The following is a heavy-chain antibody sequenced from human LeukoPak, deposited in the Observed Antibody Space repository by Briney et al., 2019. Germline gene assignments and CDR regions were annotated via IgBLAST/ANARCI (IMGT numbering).Heavy chain of an antibody. D-gene: IGHD3-10*02. CDR3: ANDPRHCSSTFCSGDHFYT. CDR2: ISHSGRRT. Sequence: PGGSLRLSCAASGFTFPNYALDWVRQAPGKGLQAVAYISHSGRRTYYAASVLGRFTVSRDNSKNTLYLEMKGLIADDTAVYYFANDPRHCSSTFCSGDHFYTWGQRTLVTASS. CDR1: GFTFPNYA. V-gene: IGHV3-23*01. J-gene: IGHJ5*02.